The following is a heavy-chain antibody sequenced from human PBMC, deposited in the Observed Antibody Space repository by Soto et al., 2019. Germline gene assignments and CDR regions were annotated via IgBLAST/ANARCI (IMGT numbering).Heavy chain of an antibody. CDR1: GSSMTTYY. CDR2: IYNSGRGST. V-gene: IGHV4-59*01. J-gene: IGHJ4*02. D-gene: IGHD6-13*01. Sequence: SETLSLTCSVSGSSMTTYYWHWIRQAPGKGLEWIGFIYNSGRGSTGSNPSLSSRVTFSIETSKNQFSLKLDSVTAADTAVYYGAQTGIAAAGTLDYWGQGTLVTVSS. CDR3: AQTGIAAAGTLDY.